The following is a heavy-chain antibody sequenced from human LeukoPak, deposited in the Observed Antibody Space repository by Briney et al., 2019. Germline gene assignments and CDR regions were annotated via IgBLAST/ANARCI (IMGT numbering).Heavy chain of an antibody. V-gene: IGHV1-46*01. CDR2: INPSGGST. D-gene: IGHD5-18*01. CDR1: GYSFTSYY. J-gene: IGHJ6*03. Sequence: GASVKVSCTASGYSFTSYYIHLLRQAPAQGLERMGMINPSGGSTSYAQKFEGRVTMTRDMSTSTVYLELSSLRSEDTAVYYCASHSYGYYYYYMDVWGKGTTVTVSS. CDR3: ASHSYGYYYYYMDV.